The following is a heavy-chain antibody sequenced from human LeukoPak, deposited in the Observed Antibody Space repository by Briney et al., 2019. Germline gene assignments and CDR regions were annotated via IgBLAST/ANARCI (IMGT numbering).Heavy chain of an antibody. CDR1: GFTFSRYS. CDR3: AKGSGDYYYYYMDV. CDR2: ISISSSYI. J-gene: IGHJ6*03. D-gene: IGHD1-26*01. Sequence: KSGGSLRLSCAASGFTFSRYSMNWVRQAPGKGLEWVSSISISSSYIYYADSVKGRFTMSRDNAKNSLYLQVNSLRAEDTAVYYCAKGSGDYYYYYMDVWGKGTTVTVSS. V-gene: IGHV3-21*01.